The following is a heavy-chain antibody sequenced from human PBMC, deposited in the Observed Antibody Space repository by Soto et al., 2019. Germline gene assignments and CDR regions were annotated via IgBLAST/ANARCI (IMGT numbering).Heavy chain of an antibody. CDR2: IIPMYGPA. CDR3: ARVTSMVRGVIDNWFDP. Sequence: QVPLVQSGAEVKKPGSSVTVSCKASGGTFSSYAIHWVRQAPGQGLEWMGGIIPMYGPAKYAQRFQGRVTITADESTTTVYMELTSLTSQDTAVYYCARVTSMVRGVIDNWFDPWGHGPLVNVSS. V-gene: IGHV1-69*01. CDR1: GGTFSSYA. D-gene: IGHD3-10*01. J-gene: IGHJ5*02.